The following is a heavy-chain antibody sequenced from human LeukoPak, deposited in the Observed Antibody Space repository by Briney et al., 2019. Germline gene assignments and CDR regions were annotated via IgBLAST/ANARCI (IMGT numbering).Heavy chain of an antibody. D-gene: IGHD7-27*01. V-gene: IGHV3-30*18. CDR1: GFTFSSYG. Sequence: GGSLRLSCAASGFTFSSYGMHWVRQAPGKGLEWVAVISYDGSNKYYADSVKGRFTISRDNSKNTLYLQMNSLRAEDTAVYYCANRNWGLPFDYWGQGTLVTVSS. J-gene: IGHJ4*02. CDR3: ANRNWGLPFDY. CDR2: ISYDGSNK.